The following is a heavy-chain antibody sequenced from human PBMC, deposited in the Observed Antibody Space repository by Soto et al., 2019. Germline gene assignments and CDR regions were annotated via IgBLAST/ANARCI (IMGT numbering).Heavy chain of an antibody. V-gene: IGHV1-3*01. CDR2: INAGNGNT. CDR1: GYTFTSYA. CDR3: ASGIRFLEWSTYMDV. J-gene: IGHJ6*03. Sequence: ASLKVSCKASGYTFTSYAMHWVRQAPGQRLEWMGWINAGNGNTKYSQKFQGRVTITRDTSASTAYMELSSLRSEDTAVYYCASGIRFLEWSTYMDVWGKGTTVTVSS. D-gene: IGHD3-3*01.